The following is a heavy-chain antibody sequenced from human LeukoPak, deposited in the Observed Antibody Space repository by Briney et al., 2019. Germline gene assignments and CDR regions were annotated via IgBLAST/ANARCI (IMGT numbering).Heavy chain of an antibody. CDR1: GDSIISGNYY. CDR2: ISTSGST. J-gene: IGHJ3*01. CDR3: ARAPRVAVTVSHAFDV. V-gene: IGHV4-61*02. D-gene: IGHD6-19*01. Sequence: SETLSLTCTVSGDSIISGNYYWTWIRQPAGKGQAWIGRISTSGSTNYNPSLKSRVTISLDTSKNQFSLKLNFVTAADTAVYYCARAPRVAVTVSHAFDVWGQGTMVTVSS.